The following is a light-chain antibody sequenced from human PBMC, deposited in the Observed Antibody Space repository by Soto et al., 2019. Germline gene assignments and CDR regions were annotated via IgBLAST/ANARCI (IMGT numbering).Light chain of an antibody. J-gene: IGKJ1*01. CDR3: QQYNEWPRT. V-gene: IGKV3-15*01. Sequence: DILMTQSPVTLSVSPGERATLSCRASQSVSSNLAWYQQKPGQAPSLLIYGAFTRATGIPARFSGTGSGTVFTLTSSRLQDEDVLLYYCQQYNEWPRTFGQGTKVEI. CDR2: GAF. CDR1: QSVSSN.